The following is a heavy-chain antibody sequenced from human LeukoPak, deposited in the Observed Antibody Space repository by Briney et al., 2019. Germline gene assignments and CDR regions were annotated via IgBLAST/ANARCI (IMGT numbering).Heavy chain of an antibody. J-gene: IGHJ4*02. CDR3: AKADGSRSYPVY. CDR1: GGSISSYY. Sequence: PSETLSLTCTVSGGSISSYYWSWIRQPPGKGLEWIGYIYHSGSTNYNPFLKSRVTISVDTSKNQFSLKLSSVTAADTAVYYCAKADGSRSYPVYWGQGTLVTVSS. CDR2: IYHSGST. V-gene: IGHV4-59*01. D-gene: IGHD1-26*01.